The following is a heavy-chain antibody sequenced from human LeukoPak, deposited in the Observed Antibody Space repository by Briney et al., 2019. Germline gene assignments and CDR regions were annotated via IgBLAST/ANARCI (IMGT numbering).Heavy chain of an antibody. Sequence: GGSLRLSCAASGFTFSNYWMQWVRQAPGKGLVWVSRIDSDGITTSHADSVKGRFTTSRDNAKNTLYLQMSSLRAEDTAVYYCAKDRGRYYDSNGYYWGYYFDSWGQGILVTVST. CDR3: AKDRGRYYDSNGYYWGYYFDS. CDR2: IDSDGITT. D-gene: IGHD3-22*01. CDR1: GFTFSNYW. V-gene: IGHV3-74*01. J-gene: IGHJ4*02.